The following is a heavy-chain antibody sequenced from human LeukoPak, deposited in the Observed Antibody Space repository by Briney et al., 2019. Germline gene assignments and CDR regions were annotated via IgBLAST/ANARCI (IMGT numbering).Heavy chain of an antibody. Sequence: ASVKVSCKASGYTFTSYDINWVRQATGQGPEWMGWMSPNSGNTGYAQKFQGRVTMTRSTSMSTAYMELSSLRSEDTAVYYCARESTVAGFDYWGQGTLVTVSS. CDR1: GYTFTSYD. CDR2: MSPNSGNT. V-gene: IGHV1-8*01. CDR3: ARESTVAGFDY. J-gene: IGHJ4*02. D-gene: IGHD6-19*01.